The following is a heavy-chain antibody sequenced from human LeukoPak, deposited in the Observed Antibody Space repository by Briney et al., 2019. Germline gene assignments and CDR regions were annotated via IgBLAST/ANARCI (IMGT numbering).Heavy chain of an antibody. CDR1: GFTFSSYA. D-gene: IGHD4-17*01. J-gene: IGHJ4*02. CDR3: AKGYFYGDSPQPNFDY. V-gene: IGHV3-23*01. CDR2: MSGSDGST. Sequence: HSGGSLRLSCAASGFTFSSYAMSWVRQAPGKGLEWVSGMSGSDGSTYYADSVKGRFPISRDNSMNTLYLQMNSLRAEDTAVYYCAKGYFYGDSPQPNFDYWGQGTLVTVSS.